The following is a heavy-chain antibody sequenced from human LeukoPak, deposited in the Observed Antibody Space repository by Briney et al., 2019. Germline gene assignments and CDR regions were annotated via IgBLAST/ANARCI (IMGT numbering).Heavy chain of an antibody. J-gene: IGHJ3*02. D-gene: IGHD2-15*01. V-gene: IGHV3-7*01. CDR3: ARMGYCSGGSCYSGPPDAFDI. CDR2: IKQDGSEK. CDR1: GFTFSSYW. Sequence: GGSLGLSCAASGFTFSSYWMSWVRQAPGKGLEWVANIKQDGSEKYYVDSVKGRFTISRDNAKNSLYLQMNSLRAEDTAVYYCARMGYCSGGSCYSGPPDAFDIWGQGTMVTVSS.